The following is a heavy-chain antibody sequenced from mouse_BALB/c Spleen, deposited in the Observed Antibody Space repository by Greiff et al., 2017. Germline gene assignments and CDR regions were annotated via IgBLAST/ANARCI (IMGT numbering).Heavy chain of an antibody. Sequence: EVHLVESGGGLVQPGGSLRLSCATSGFTFTDYYMSWVRQPPGKALEWLGFIRNKANGYTTEYSASVKGRFTISRDNSQSILYLQMNTLRAEDSATYYCARDSSGYDAMDYWGQGTSVTVSS. CDR1: GFTFTDYY. CDR2: IRNKANGYTT. V-gene: IGHV7-3*02. D-gene: IGHD3-1*01. J-gene: IGHJ4*01. CDR3: ARDSSGYDAMDY.